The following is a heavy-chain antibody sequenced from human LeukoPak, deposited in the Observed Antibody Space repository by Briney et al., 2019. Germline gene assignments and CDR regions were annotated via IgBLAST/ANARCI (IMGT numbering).Heavy chain of an antibody. D-gene: IGHD2-15*01. J-gene: IGHJ4*02. CDR1: GGTFSSYA. V-gene: IGHV1-69*13. CDR2: IIPIFGTA. Sequence: SVKVSCKASGGTFSSYAISWVRQAPGQGLEWMGGIIPIFGTANYAQKFQGRVTITADESTSTAYMELSRLRSDDTAVYYCAKSKGNSCGGGSCPSRLFDYWGQGPLVTVSS. CDR3: AKSKGNSCGGGSCPSRLFDY.